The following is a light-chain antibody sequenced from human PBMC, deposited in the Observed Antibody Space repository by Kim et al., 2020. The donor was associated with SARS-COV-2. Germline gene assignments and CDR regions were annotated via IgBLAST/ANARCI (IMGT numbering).Light chain of an antibody. CDR2: GAS. CDR1: QSVSSN. Sequence: SVYLGERATRSCRASQSVSSNLAWYQQKPGQAPRLLIYGASTRATGIPARFSGSGSGTEFTLTISSLQSEDFAVYYCQHYNNWPYTFGQGTKLE. V-gene: IGKV3-15*01. J-gene: IGKJ2*01. CDR3: QHYNNWPYT.